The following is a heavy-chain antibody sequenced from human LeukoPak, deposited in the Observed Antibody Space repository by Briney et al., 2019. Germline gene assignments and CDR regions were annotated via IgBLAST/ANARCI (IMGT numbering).Heavy chain of an antibody. Sequence: RPGGSLRFSCAASGFTFSSYAMSWVRQAPGKGLEWVSAISGSGGSTYYADSVKGRFTISRDNSKNTLYLQMNSLRAEDTAVYYCAILDFVVVPAALHNWGQGTLVTVSS. J-gene: IGHJ4*02. V-gene: IGHV3-23*01. CDR1: GFTFSSYA. CDR3: AILDFVVVPAALHN. CDR2: ISGSGGST. D-gene: IGHD2-2*01.